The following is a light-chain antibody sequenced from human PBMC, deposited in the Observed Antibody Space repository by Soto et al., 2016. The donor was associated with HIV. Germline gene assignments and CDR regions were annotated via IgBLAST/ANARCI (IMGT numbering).Light chain of an antibody. CDR1: NIGTKS. V-gene: IGLV3-21*03. Sequence: SYELTQPPSLSVAPGKTATVTCGGNNIGTKSVHWYQQKSGQAPVLVVYDDRDRPSGIPERFSGFNSGNTATLTISRVEAGDEADYHCQVWHSSTDHRVFGGGTKLTVL. J-gene: IGLJ3*02. CDR2: DDR. CDR3: QVWHSSTDHRV.